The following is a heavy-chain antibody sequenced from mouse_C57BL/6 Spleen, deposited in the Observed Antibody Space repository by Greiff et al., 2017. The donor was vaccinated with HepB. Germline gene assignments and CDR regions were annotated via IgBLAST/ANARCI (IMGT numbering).Heavy chain of an antibody. V-gene: IGHV1-69*01. Sequence: QVQLQQPGAELMMPGASVKLSCKASGYTFTSYWMHWVKQRPGQGLEWIGEIDPSDSYTNYNQKFKGKSTLTVDKSSSTAYMQLSSLTSEDSAVYYCARSGDYVAWFAYWGQGTLVTVSA. CDR2: IDPSDSYT. J-gene: IGHJ3*01. CDR3: ARSGDYVAWFAY. D-gene: IGHD2-4*01. CDR1: GYTFTSYW.